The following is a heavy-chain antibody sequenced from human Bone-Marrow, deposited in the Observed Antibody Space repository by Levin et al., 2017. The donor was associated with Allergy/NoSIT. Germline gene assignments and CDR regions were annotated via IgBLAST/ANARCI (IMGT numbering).Heavy chain of an antibody. J-gene: IGHJ5*02. CDR1: GYSISSGYY. CDR2: IYHSGST. Sequence: TGGSLRLSCAVSGYSISSGYYWGWIRQPPGKGLEWIGSIYHSGSTYYNPSLKSRVTISVDTSKNQFSLKLSSVTAADTAVYYCARLKWPYYVLDPWGQGTLVTVSS. CDR3: ARLKWPYYVLDP. D-gene: IGHD3-10*02. V-gene: IGHV4-38-2*01.